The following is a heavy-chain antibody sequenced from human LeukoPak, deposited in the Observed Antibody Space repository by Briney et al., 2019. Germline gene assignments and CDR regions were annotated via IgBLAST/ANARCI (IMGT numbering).Heavy chain of an antibody. CDR3: AVSFDY. Sequence: GGSPRLSCAASGFTFSSYGMHWVRQAPGKGLEWVAVISYDGSNKYYADSVKGRFTISRDNSKNTLYLQMNSLRAEDTAVYYCAVSFDYWGQGTLVTVSS. J-gene: IGHJ4*02. CDR2: ISYDGSNK. CDR1: GFTFSSYG. V-gene: IGHV3-30*03.